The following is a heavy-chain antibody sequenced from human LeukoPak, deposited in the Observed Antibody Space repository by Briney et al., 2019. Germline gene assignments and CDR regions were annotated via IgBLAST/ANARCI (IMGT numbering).Heavy chain of an antibody. J-gene: IGHJ6*03. CDR2: ISYDGNNK. D-gene: IGHD6-6*01. CDR3: ARSGRPGYYYYYYMDV. Sequence: PGRSLRLSCAASGFTFTTYAMHWVRQAPGKGLEWVAIISYDGNNKYYADSVKGRFTISRDNSKNTLYLQMNSLRAEDTAVYYCARSGRPGYYYYYYMDVWGKGTTVTVSS. CDR1: GFTFTTYA. V-gene: IGHV3-30-3*01.